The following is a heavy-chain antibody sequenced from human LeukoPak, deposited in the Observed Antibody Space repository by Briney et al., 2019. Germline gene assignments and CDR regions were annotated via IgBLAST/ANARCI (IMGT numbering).Heavy chain of an antibody. J-gene: IGHJ5*02. D-gene: IGHD3-9*01. Sequence: SETLSLTCTVSGGSISSYYWSWIRQPPGKGLEWIGYIYYSGSTNYSPSLKSRVTISVDTSKNQFSLKLSSVTAADTAVYYCARDLGVDILTGYRTVNWFDPWGQGTLVTVSS. V-gene: IGHV4-59*01. CDR3: ARDLGVDILTGYRTVNWFDP. CDR1: GGSISSYY. CDR2: IYYSGST.